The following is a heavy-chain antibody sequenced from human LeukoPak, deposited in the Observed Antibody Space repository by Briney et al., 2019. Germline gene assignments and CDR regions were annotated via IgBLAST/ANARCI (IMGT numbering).Heavy chain of an antibody. J-gene: IGHJ5*02. D-gene: IGHD3-16*01. V-gene: IGHV4-59*01. Sequence: SETLSLTCTVSGGSISSYYWSWIRQPPGKGLEWIGYICYSGSTNYNPSLKSRVTISVDTSKNQFSLKLSSVTAADTAVYYCARDGGWFDPWGQGTLVTVSS. CDR1: GGSISSYY. CDR2: ICYSGST. CDR3: ARDGGWFDP.